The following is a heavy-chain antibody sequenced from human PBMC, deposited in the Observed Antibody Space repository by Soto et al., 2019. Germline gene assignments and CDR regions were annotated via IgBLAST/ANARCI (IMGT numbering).Heavy chain of an antibody. Sequence: SETLSLTCTVSGGSISSSSYYWGWIRQPPGKGLEWIGSIYYSGSTYYNPSLKSRVTISVDTSKNQFSLKLSSVTAADMAVYYCARHPRDLTGRTLFDYWGQGTLVTVSS. D-gene: IGHD3-9*01. CDR2: IYYSGST. V-gene: IGHV4-39*01. CDR3: ARHPRDLTGRTLFDY. CDR1: GGSISSSSYY. J-gene: IGHJ4*02.